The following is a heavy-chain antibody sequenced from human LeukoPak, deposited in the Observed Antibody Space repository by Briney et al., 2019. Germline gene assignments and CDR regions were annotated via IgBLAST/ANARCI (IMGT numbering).Heavy chain of an antibody. V-gene: IGHV3-23*01. CDR3: ARDSSMLRGPLVIYYFDF. CDR1: GFTFGSYG. D-gene: IGHD3-10*01. Sequence: GGTLRLSCAASGFTFGSYGMYWVRQAPGKGLEWVSTISGGGDATYYADSVKGRFTISRDNSKNTLYLQMNSLRVEDTAVYYCARDSSMLRGPLVIYYFDFWGQGTLVTVSS. CDR2: ISGGGDAT. J-gene: IGHJ4*02.